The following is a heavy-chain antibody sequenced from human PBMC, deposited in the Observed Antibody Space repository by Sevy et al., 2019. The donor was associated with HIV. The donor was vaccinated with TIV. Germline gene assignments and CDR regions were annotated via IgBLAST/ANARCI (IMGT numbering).Heavy chain of an antibody. CDR3: ARDQYDSSGYYYSYYGMDV. CDR1: GYTFTSYG. V-gene: IGHV1-18*01. Sequence: ASVKVSCKASGYTFTSYGINWVRQAPGQGLEWMGWISAYSGNTNYAQNLQGRVTMTTDTFTSPAYMELRSLTSDETAVYYCARDQYDSSGYYYSYYGMDVWGQGTTVTVSS. CDR2: ISAYSGNT. D-gene: IGHD3-22*01. J-gene: IGHJ6*02.